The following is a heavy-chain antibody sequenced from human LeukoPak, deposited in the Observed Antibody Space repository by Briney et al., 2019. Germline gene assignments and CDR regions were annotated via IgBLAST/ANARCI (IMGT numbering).Heavy chain of an antibody. V-gene: IGHV3-23*05. CDR2: IFSGGNT. D-gene: IGHD3-10*01. Sequence: PGGSLRLSCAASGFTFSSYEMNWVRQTPGKGLEWVSSIFSGGNTYYADSVKGRFTISRDNSKNTLYLQMNSLRGEDTAVYFCAKYITPSSGPPDYWGQGALVTVSS. J-gene: IGHJ4*02. CDR3: AKYITPSSGPPDY. CDR1: GFTFSSYE.